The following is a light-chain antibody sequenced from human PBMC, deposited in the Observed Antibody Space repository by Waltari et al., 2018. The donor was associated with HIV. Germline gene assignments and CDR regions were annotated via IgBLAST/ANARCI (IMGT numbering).Light chain of an antibody. CDR1: NPTTGSKY. CDR3: AAWDDSLSGRGV. V-gene: IGLV1-47*01. CDR2: RNY. Sequence: QSVLTQPPPASGTPGPRVTISCSARNPTTGSKYVYWSQQLPGTAPKLLIYRNYQRPSGVPDRFSGSKSGTSASLAISGLRSEDEADYYCAAWDDSLSGRGVFGGGTKLTVL. J-gene: IGLJ2*01.